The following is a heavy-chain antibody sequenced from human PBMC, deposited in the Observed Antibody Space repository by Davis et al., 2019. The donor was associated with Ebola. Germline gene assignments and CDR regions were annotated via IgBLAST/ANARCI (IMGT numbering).Heavy chain of an antibody. V-gene: IGHV3-7*01. Sequence: GESLKISCAASGFTFSSYWMSWVRQAPGKGLEWVANIKQDGSEKYYVDSVKGRFTITRDNAKNSLYLQMNSLRAEDTDVYYCAREWGEVYGSGSYLGYYYYYGMDVWGQGTTVTVSS. CDR2: IKQDGSEK. J-gene: IGHJ6*02. CDR1: GFTFSSYW. CDR3: AREWGEVYGSGSYLGYYYYYGMDV. D-gene: IGHD3-10*01.